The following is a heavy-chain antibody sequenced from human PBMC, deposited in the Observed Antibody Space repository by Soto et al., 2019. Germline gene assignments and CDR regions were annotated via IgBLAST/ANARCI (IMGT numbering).Heavy chain of an antibody. V-gene: IGHV4-59*01. J-gene: IGHJ6*02. CDR3: ARADYDFWSGYYPDSGYGMDV. CDR1: GGSISSYY. D-gene: IGHD3-3*01. CDR2: IYYSGST. Sequence: SETLSLTCTVSGGSISSYYWSWIRQPPGKGLEWIGYIYYSGSTNYNPSLKSRVTISVDTSKNQFSLKLSSVTAADTAVYYCARADYDFWSGYYPDSGYGMDVWGQGTTVTVSS.